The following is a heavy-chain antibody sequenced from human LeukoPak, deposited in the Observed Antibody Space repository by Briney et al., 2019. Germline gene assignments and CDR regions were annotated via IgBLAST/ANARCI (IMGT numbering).Heavy chain of an antibody. D-gene: IGHD6-19*01. CDR3: ARCIPSSGWYGEYYFDY. Sequence: PSETLSLTCAVSGGSISSSNWWGWVRQPPGKGLEWIGEIYHSGSTNYNPSLKSRVTISVDKSKNQFSLKLSSVTAADTAVYYCARCIPSSGWYGEYYFDYWGQGTLVTVSS. CDR1: GGSISSSNW. J-gene: IGHJ4*02. CDR2: IYHSGST. V-gene: IGHV4-4*02.